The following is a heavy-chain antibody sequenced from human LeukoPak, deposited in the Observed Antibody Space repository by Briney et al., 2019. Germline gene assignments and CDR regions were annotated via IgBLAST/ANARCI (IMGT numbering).Heavy chain of an antibody. J-gene: IGHJ3*02. D-gene: IGHD3-22*01. Sequence: GALRLSCAASGFTFSSYAMSWVRQAPGKGLEWVSAISGSGGSTYYADSAKGRFTISRDNSKNTLYLQMNSLRAEDTAVYYCARGFYYDKGRAFDIWGQGTMVTVSS. CDR2: ISGSGGST. CDR1: GFTFSSYA. CDR3: ARGFYYDKGRAFDI. V-gene: IGHV3-23*01.